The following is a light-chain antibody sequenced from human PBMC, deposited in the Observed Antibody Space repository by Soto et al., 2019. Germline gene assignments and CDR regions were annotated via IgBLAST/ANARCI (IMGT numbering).Light chain of an antibody. J-gene: IGKJ3*01. CDR2: DAS. CDR1: QSVSSY. CDR3: QQRSNWPLT. Sequence: DIVLTQSPATLSLSPGERATLSCRASQSVSSYLVWFQQKPGQAPRPLIYDASTRATGIPARFSGSGSGTDFTLTISSLEPEDFAVYYCQQRSNWPLTFGPGTKVDIK. V-gene: IGKV3-11*01.